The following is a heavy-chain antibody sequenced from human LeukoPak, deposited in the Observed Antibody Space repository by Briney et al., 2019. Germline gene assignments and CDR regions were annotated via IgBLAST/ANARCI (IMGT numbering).Heavy chain of an antibody. V-gene: IGHV4-61*01. J-gene: IGHJ4*02. CDR3: ARGLQY. Sequence: SETLSLTCTVSGGSVSSGSYYWSWSRQPPGKGLEWIGYIYYSGSTNYNPSLKSRVTISVDTSKNQFSLKLSSVTAADTAVYYCARGLQYWGQGTLVTVSS. CDR2: IYYSGST. CDR1: GGSVSSGSYY.